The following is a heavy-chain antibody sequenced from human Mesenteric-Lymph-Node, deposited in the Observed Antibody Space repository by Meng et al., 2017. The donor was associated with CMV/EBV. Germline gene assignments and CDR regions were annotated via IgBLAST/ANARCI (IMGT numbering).Heavy chain of an antibody. CDR3: ARGQRLTLLWFGNNWFDP. J-gene: IGHJ5*02. Sequence: SETLSLTCAVYGGSFSSYYWSWIRQPPGKGLEWIGEINHSGSTNYNPSLKSRVTISVDTSKNKFSLKLSSVTAADTAVYYCARGQRLTLLWFGNNWFDPWGQGTLVTVSS. CDR2: INHSGST. V-gene: IGHV4-34*01. CDR1: GGSFSSYY. D-gene: IGHD3-10*01.